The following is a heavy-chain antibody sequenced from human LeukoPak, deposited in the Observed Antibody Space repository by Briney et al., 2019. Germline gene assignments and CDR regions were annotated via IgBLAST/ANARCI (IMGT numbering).Heavy chain of an antibody. Sequence: PSQTLSLTCTVSGGSISSGASDWGWIRQHPKRGLEWVGYINHSGSTYYNPSLGSRVTTSVDTSKNQFSLKLSSVTAADSAVYYCARAARQGFTMIVVPFFYFDLWGRGTLVTVSS. D-gene: IGHD3-22*01. CDR1: GGSISSGASD. J-gene: IGHJ2*01. CDR2: INHSGST. CDR3: ARAARQGFTMIVVPFFYFDL. V-gene: IGHV4-31*03.